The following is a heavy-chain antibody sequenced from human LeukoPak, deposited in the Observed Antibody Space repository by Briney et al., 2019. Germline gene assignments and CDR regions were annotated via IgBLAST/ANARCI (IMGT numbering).Heavy chain of an antibody. Sequence: SETLSLTCTVSGGSISSYYWSWIRQPPGKGLEWFGYISYSGSTDYNPSLKSRVTISVDTSKNQVSLKLSSVTAADTAVYYCARGKGLRFLEWFLDFWGQGALVTVAS. J-gene: IGHJ4*02. V-gene: IGHV4-59*12. D-gene: IGHD3-3*01. CDR1: GGSISSYY. CDR3: ARGKGLRFLEWFLDF. CDR2: ISYSGST.